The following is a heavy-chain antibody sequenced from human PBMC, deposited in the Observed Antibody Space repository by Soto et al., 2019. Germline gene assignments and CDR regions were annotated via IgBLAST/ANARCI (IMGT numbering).Heavy chain of an antibody. D-gene: IGHD3-10*01. J-gene: IGHJ6*03. Sequence: GGSLRLSCAASGFTFTSYAMSWVRQAPAKGLEWVSGISGSGGSTDYADSVKGRFTISRDNSENTLYLQMNSLRAEDTAVYYCAKNGLGSPPAYYYYYYMDVWGKGTTVTVSS. CDR2: ISGSGGST. CDR3: AKNGLGSPPAYYYYYYMDV. CDR1: GFTFTSYA. V-gene: IGHV3-23*01.